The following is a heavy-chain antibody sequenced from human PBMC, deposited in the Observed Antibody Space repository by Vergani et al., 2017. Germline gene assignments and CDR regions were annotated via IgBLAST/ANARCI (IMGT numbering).Heavy chain of an antibody. V-gene: IGHV3-21*01. CDR3: ARDRITGTSGKNYYYYGMDV. Sequence: EVQLVESGGGLVKPGGSLRLSCAASGFTFSSYSMNWVRQAPGKGLEWVSSISSSSSYIYYADSVKGRFTISRDNAKNSLYLQMNSLRAEDTAVYYCARDRITGTSGKNYYYYGMDVWGQGTTVTVSS. CDR1: GFTFSSYS. CDR2: ISSSSSYI. J-gene: IGHJ6*02. D-gene: IGHD1-7*01.